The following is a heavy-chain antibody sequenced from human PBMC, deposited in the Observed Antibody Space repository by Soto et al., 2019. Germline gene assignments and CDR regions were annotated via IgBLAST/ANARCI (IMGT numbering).Heavy chain of an antibody. CDR1: GGSISSGGYY. V-gene: IGHV4-31*03. CDR2: IYYSGST. Sequence: SETLSLTCTVSGGSISSGGYYWSWIRQHPGKVLEWIVYIYYSGSTYYNPSLKSRVTISVDTSKNQFSLKLSSVTAADTAVYYCARARLRTVVTFFDYWGQGTQVTVSS. J-gene: IGHJ4*02. D-gene: IGHD2-15*01. CDR3: ARARLRTVVTFFDY.